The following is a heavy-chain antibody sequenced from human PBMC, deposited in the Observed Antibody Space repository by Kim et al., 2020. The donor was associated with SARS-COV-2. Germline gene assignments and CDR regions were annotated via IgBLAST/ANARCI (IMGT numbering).Heavy chain of an antibody. J-gene: IGHJ5*02. Sequence: SETLSLTCTVSGGSISSYYWSWIRQPPGKGLEWVGYIYYSGSTNYNPSLKSRVTISVDTSKNKFSLQLSSVTAADTAAYYCAREEGGGFGELVRWFEPWG. V-gene: IGHV4-59*01. CDR2: IYYSGST. D-gene: IGHD3-10*01. CDR1: GGSISSYY. CDR3: AREEGGGFGELVRWFEP.